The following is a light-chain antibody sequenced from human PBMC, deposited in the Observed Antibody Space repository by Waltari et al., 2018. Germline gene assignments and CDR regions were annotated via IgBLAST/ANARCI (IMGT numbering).Light chain of an antibody. CDR3: LQYYSAPRT. V-gene: IGKV1-9*01. J-gene: IGKJ4*01. CDR1: QGISTF. Sequence: DIQLTQSPSFLSASVGDRVTITCRASQGISTFLAWYQQKPGKAPKVLIYAASTLQSGVPSRFSGSGSGTEFTLTISNLQAEDVAVYYCLQYYSAPRTFGGGTKVEIK. CDR2: AAS.